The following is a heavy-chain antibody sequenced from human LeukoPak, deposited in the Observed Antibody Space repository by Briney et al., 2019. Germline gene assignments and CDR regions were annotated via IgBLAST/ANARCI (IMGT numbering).Heavy chain of an antibody. D-gene: IGHD3-16*01. CDR1: GFTFDDYA. CDR2: ISWNSDSI. Sequence: GGSLRLSCAASGFTFDDYALHWVRQAPGKGLEWVSGISWNSDSIGYADSVKGRLTISRDNAKNSLYLQMNSPRAEDTALYYCAKDALYYDYVSGMDVWGQGTTVTVSS. J-gene: IGHJ6*02. CDR3: AKDALYYDYVSGMDV. V-gene: IGHV3-9*01.